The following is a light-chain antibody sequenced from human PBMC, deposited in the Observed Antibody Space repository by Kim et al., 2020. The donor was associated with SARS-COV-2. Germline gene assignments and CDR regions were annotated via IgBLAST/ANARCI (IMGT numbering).Light chain of an antibody. V-gene: IGLV2-14*03. J-gene: IGLJ2*01. CDR3: SSYSSNTTMV. Sequence: GQSITIACTGTSSDVGGYNTVSWYQQHPGKAPKLVTYDVADRPSGLSNRFSGSKYGNTASLTISGLQAEDEADYYCSSYSSNTTMVFGGGTKVTVL. CDR2: DVA. CDR1: SSDVGGYNT.